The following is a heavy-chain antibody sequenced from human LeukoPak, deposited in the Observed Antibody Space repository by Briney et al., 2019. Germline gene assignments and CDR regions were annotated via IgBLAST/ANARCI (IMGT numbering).Heavy chain of an antibody. CDR2: IIPIFGTS. Sequence: GASVKVSCKASGGTFSSYAISWVRQAPGQGLEWMGGIIPIFGTSTYSQKFQVRVTITADESASTAYMELSSLRSDDTAVYYCARGPVRRVGYNDAWYFHYWGQGTLVTVSS. D-gene: IGHD5-24*01. CDR3: ARGPVRRVGYNDAWYFHY. V-gene: IGHV1-69*01. CDR1: GGTFSSYA. J-gene: IGHJ4*02.